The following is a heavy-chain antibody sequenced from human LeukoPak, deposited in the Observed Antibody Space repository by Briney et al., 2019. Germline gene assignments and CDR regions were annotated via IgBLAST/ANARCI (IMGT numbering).Heavy chain of an antibody. Sequence: GASVKVSCKASGYTFTRYYMHWVRQAPGHGLEWMGWINPNSGRTNYAQKFQGRVTMTRDTSISTAYMELSRPCSDDAELYCGARVYSSSVDYWSQGTLVTVSS. J-gene: IGHJ4*02. CDR1: GYTFTRYY. CDR3: ARVYSSSVDY. D-gene: IGHD6-13*01. V-gene: IGHV1-2*02. CDR2: INPNSGRT.